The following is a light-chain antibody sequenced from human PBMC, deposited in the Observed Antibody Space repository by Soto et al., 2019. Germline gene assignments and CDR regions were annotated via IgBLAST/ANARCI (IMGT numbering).Light chain of an antibody. CDR2: QAS. CDR3: QQYNSYSWT. CDR1: QSISSW. Sequence: DIQMTQSPSTLSASVGDRVTITCRASQSISSWLAWYQQKPGKAPKVLIYQASSLETRVPSRFSGSGSGTEFTLTISSLQPDDFATYYCQQYNSYSWTFGQGTKVDIK. J-gene: IGKJ1*01. V-gene: IGKV1-5*03.